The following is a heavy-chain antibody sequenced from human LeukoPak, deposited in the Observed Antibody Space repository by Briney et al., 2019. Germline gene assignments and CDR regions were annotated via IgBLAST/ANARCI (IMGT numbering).Heavy chain of an antibody. CDR3: AKETGYYYDSSGYPYYFDY. D-gene: IGHD3-22*01. J-gene: IGHJ4*02. CDR1: GFTFSSYV. V-gene: IGHV3-30*02. CDR2: IRYDGSNK. Sequence: GGSLRLSCAASGFTFSSYVMHWVRQAPGKGLEWVAFIRYDGSNKYYSDSVKGRFTISRDNSKNTLYLQMNSLRPEDTAVYYCAKETGYYYDSSGYPYYFDYWGQGTLVTVSS.